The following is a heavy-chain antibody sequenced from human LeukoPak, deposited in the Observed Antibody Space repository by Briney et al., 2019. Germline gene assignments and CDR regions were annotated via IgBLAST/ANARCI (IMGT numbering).Heavy chain of an antibody. J-gene: IGHJ5*02. Sequence: ASVKVSCKASGYTFTGYYMHWVRQAPGQGLEWMGWINPNSGGTNYAQKFQGRVTMTRDTSISTAYMELSRLRSDDTAVYYCARQAHTVTFYNWFDPWGQGTLVTVSS. CDR2: INPNSGGT. D-gene: IGHD4-17*01. CDR1: GYTFTGYY. V-gene: IGHV1-2*02. CDR3: ARQAHTVTFYNWFDP.